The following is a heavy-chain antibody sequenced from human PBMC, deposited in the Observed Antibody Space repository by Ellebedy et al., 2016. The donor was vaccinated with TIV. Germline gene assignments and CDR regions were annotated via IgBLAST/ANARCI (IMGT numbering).Heavy chain of an antibody. Sequence: MPSETLSLTCTVSGGSINSDYWRWIRMPDGKGLEWIGRVFTNGKTKYNPSFQSRVTMSVDTSKNQVSLRLKSVTAADTAVYYCARDGAAGSKGQDHWGQGILVIVSS. V-gene: IGHV4-4*07. D-gene: IGHD6-13*01. CDR3: ARDGAAGSKGQDH. J-gene: IGHJ4*02. CDR1: GGSINSDY. CDR2: VFTNGKT.